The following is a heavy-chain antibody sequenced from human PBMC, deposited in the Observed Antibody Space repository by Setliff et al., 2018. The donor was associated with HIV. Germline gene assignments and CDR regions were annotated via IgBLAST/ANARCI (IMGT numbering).Heavy chain of an antibody. CDR3: AGVNYYDASGLRAEYFQL. Sequence: SENLSLTCNVSGASINSYFWSWIRQPPGKGPERLGYIYYTGSTNYNPALESRITMSVDTSKNQFSLTLKSVTAADTGVYYCAGVNYYDASGLRAEYFQLWGQGTQVTVS. V-gene: IGHV4-59*01. D-gene: IGHD3-22*01. J-gene: IGHJ1*01. CDR1: GASINSYF. CDR2: IYYTGST.